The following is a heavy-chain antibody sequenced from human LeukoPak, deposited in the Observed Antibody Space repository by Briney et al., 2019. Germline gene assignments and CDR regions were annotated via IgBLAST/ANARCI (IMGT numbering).Heavy chain of an antibody. CDR1: GGSFSGYY. V-gene: IGHV4-34*01. Sequence: SETLSLTCAVYGGSFSGYYWSWIRQPPGKGLGWIGEINHSGSTNYNPSLKSRVTISVDTSKNQFSLKLSSVTAADTAVYYCARGRITMIVVVIGLAFDIWGQGTMVTVSS. D-gene: IGHD3-22*01. CDR3: ARGRITMIVVVIGLAFDI. J-gene: IGHJ3*02. CDR2: INHSGST.